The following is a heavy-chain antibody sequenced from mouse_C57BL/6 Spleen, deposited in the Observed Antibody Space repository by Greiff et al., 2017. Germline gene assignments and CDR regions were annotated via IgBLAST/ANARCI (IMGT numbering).Heavy chain of an antibody. CDR2: ISSGSSTI. CDR1: GFTFSDYG. J-gene: IGHJ4*01. V-gene: IGHV5-17*01. D-gene: IGHD4-1*01. Sequence: EVQRVESGAGLVKPGASLKLSCAASGFTFSDYGMHWVRQAPEKGLEWVAYISSGSSTIYYADTVKGRVTISRDNAKNTLFLQLTSLRSEDTAMYYCARPPLGVFYAMDYWGQGTSGTVSS. CDR3: ARPPLGVFYAMDY.